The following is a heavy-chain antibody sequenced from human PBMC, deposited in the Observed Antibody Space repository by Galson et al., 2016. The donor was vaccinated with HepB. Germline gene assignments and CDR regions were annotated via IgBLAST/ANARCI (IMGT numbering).Heavy chain of an antibody. CDR3: AKEARGCSSTTCYYDYGVDV. V-gene: IGHV3-23*01. J-gene: IGHJ6*02. D-gene: IGHD2-2*01. CDR2: ISGSGGAT. CDR1: GFTFGTFA. Sequence: SLRLSCAASGFTFGTFAMSWVRQAPGKGLEWVSAISGSGGATFYADSVKGRFTISRDNSKNTLYLQMNSLRAEETAVYYCAKEARGCSSTTCYYDYGVDVWGQGTTVTVSS.